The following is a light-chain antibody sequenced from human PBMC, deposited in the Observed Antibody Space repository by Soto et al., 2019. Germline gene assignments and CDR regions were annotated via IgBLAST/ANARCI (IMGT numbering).Light chain of an antibody. J-gene: IGKJ1*01. CDR2: GAS. CDR3: QQYGSSGT. Sequence: ETVLTQSPGTLSLSPGERATVSCRAIQNVINNYLAWYQQKPGQAPRLLIYGASNRATGIPDRFSGSGSGTDFTLTISRLEPEDFAVYYCQQYGSSGTFGQGTKVDIK. CDR1: QNVINNY. V-gene: IGKV3-20*01.